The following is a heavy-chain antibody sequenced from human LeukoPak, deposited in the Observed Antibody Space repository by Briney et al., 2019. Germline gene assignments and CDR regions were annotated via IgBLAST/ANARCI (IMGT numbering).Heavy chain of an antibody. Sequence: SVRVSCKASGGTFSSYAISLVRQAPGQGLEWMGGIIPIFGTANYVQKFQGRVTITADESTSTAYMELSSLRSEDTAVYYCARSFPVGELYDWGQGTLVTVSS. CDR3: ARSFPVGELYD. V-gene: IGHV1-69*13. CDR2: IIPIFGTA. D-gene: IGHD3-10*01. CDR1: GGTFSSYA. J-gene: IGHJ4*02.